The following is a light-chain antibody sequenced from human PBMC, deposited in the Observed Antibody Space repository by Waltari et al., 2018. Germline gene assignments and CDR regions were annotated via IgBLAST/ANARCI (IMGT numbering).Light chain of an antibody. CDR1: SSNIGAGYD. CDR2: GNS. Sequence: QSVLTQPPSVSGAPGQRVTISCTGSSSNIGAGYDVHWYQQLPGTAPKLLIYGNSNRPSGIPDRVSGYKSGTSASLAITGLQAEDEADYYCQSYDSSLSGYVFGTGTKVTVL. CDR3: QSYDSSLSGYV. J-gene: IGLJ1*01. V-gene: IGLV1-40*01.